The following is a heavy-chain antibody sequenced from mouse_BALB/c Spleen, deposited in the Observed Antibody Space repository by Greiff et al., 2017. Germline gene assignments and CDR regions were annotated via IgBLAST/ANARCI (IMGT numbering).Heavy chain of an antibody. CDR2: IDPANGNT. CDR3: ARGTSWYFDV. J-gene: IGHJ1*01. D-gene: IGHD3-1*01. CDR1: GFNIKDPY. V-gene: IGHV14-3*02. Sequence: EVQLQQSGAELVKPGASVKLSCTASGFNIKDPYMHWVKQRPEQGLEWIGRIDPANGNTKYDPKFQGKATITADTSSNTAYLQLSSLTSEDTAVYYCARGTSWYFDVWGAGTTVTVSS.